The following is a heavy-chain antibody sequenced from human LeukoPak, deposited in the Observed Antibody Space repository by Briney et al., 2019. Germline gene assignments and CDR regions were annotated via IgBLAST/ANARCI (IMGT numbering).Heavy chain of an antibody. V-gene: IGHV3-48*03. J-gene: IGHJ6*03. CDR2: ISHGVSTI. CDR3: ARVMEYYYYYMDV. CDR1: GFTFSAYA. D-gene: IGHD3-10*01. Sequence: GGSLRLSCAASGFTFSAYAMNWVRQAPGKGLEWVSYISHGVSTIYYADSVKGRFTISRDNSKNSLYLQMNSLRAEDTAVYYCARVMEYYYYYMDVWGKGTTVTISS.